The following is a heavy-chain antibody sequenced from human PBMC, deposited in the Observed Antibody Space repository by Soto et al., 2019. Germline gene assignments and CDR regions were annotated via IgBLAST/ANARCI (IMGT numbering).Heavy chain of an antibody. CDR2: INAGNDNT. Sequence: ASVKVSCKASGYTFTNYAMHCVRQAPGQRLEWMGWINAGNDNTKYSQKFQGRVTITRDTSASTAYMELSSLRSEDTAVFYCASGGLYCGGDCYGSTDYFDYWGQGTLVTV. V-gene: IGHV1-3*01. D-gene: IGHD2-21*02. CDR1: GYTFTNYA. J-gene: IGHJ4*02. CDR3: ASGGLYCGGDCYGSTDYFDY.